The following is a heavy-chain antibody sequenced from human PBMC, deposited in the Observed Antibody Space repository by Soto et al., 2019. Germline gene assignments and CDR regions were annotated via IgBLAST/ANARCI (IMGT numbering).Heavy chain of an antibody. CDR1: GDSISSGSY. J-gene: IGHJ4*03. D-gene: IGHD6-19*01. V-gene: IGHV4-38-2*02. CDR3: ARVHVMVVAGSTFDY. CDR2: IYHGGTT. Sequence: TLSLTCTVSGDSISSGSYWGWIRQPPGEGPEWIASIYHGGTTFYNPSLKSRISISVDTSKNQFSLRPTSVTAADTATYYCARVHVMVVAGSTFDYWGPGTLVTVSS.